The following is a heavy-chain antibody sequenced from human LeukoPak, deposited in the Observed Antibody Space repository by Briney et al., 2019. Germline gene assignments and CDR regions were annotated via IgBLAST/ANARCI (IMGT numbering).Heavy chain of an antibody. CDR3: ARDAFDI. Sequence: PSETLSLTCAVYGGSFSGYYWNWIRPPPGKGLEWIGEINHSGSTNYNPSLKSRVTISVDTSKNQFSLKLSSVTAADTVVYYCARDAFDIWGQGTMVTVSS. CDR1: GGSFSGYY. V-gene: IGHV4-34*01. CDR2: INHSGST. J-gene: IGHJ3*02.